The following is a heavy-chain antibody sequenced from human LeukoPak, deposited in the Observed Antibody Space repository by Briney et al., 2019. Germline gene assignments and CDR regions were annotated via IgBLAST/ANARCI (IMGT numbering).Heavy chain of an antibody. D-gene: IGHD3-22*01. V-gene: IGHV4-31*03. CDR3: ARGWSGDDSSGYYYPY. Sequence: SQTLSLTCTVSGGSISSGGYYWSWIRQHPGKGLEWIGYIYYSGSTYYNPSLKSRVTISVDTSKNQFSLKLSSVTAADAAVYYCARGWSGDDSSGYYYPYWGQGNLVTVSS. CDR1: GGSISSGGYY. CDR2: IYYSGST. J-gene: IGHJ4*02.